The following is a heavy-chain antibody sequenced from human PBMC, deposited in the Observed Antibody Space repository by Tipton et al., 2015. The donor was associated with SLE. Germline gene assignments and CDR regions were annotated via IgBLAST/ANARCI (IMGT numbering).Heavy chain of an antibody. Sequence: TLSLTCTVSGGSISSGSYYWSWIRQPPGKGLEWIGSIYYSGSTYYNPSLKSRVTISVDTSKNQFSLKLSSVTAADTAVYYCARAYYADAFDIWGQGTMVTVSS. V-gene: IGHV4-39*07. CDR1: GGSISSGSYY. J-gene: IGHJ3*02. CDR2: IYYSGST. D-gene: IGHD2-2*01. CDR3: ARAYYADAFDI.